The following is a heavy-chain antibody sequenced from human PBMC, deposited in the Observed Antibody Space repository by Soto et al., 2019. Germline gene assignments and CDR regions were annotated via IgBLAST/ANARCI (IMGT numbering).Heavy chain of an antibody. CDR2: ISFDGNRR. V-gene: IGHV3-30-3*01. Sequence: GGSLRLSCAASGFNFSKFDMHWVRQAPGKELEWVAVISFDGNRRYYPDSVKGRFTISRDNSQNALYLQMNSLRAEDTAVYFCAREGAVTAVIGHYYYGMDVWGQGTTVTVSS. CDR1: GFNFSKFD. J-gene: IGHJ6*02. D-gene: IGHD2-2*02. CDR3: AREGAVTAVIGHYYYGMDV.